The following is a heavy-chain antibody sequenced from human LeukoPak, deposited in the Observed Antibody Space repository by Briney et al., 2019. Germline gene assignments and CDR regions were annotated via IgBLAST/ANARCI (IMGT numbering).Heavy chain of an antibody. V-gene: IGHV1-18*01. CDR2: IGAYNGAT. Sequence: ASVKVSCKASGYTFTSHGISWVRQAPGQGLVWMGWIGAYNGATTYPQTFQGRVTLTTDTSTSTVYMEMRSLRSDDTAIYYCARTNMVFGVNIEQNWFDPWGQGTLVTVSS. D-gene: IGHD3-3*01. J-gene: IGHJ5*02. CDR3: ARTNMVFGVNIEQNWFDP. CDR1: GYTFTSHG.